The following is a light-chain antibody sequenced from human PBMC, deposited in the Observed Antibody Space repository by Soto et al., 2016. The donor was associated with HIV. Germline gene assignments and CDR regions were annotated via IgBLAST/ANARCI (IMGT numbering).Light chain of an antibody. J-gene: IGLJ2*01. CDR3: QVWDSSSDHVV. CDR2: QDT. V-gene: IGLV3-1*01. CDR1: KLGEKY. Sequence: SYELIQAPSVSVSPGQTVSITCSGDKLGEKYACWYQQKSGQAPVLVIYQDTKRPSGIPERFSGSNSGNTATLTISGTQAMDEADYFCQVWDSSSDHVVFGGGTKLTV.